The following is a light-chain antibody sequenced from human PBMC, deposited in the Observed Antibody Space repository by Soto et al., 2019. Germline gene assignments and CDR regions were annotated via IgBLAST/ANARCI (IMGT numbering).Light chain of an antibody. V-gene: IGKV1-39*01. J-gene: IGKJ4*01. CDR2: AAS. CDR3: QQFNSFPLT. Sequence: DIQMTQSPSSLSASIGDRVTITCRASQSLTIYLNWYQQKPGKAPKLLIYAASSLQSGVPSRFSGSGSGTDFTLTIGSLQPEDFATYYCQQFNSFPLTFGGGTKVDIK. CDR1: QSLTIY.